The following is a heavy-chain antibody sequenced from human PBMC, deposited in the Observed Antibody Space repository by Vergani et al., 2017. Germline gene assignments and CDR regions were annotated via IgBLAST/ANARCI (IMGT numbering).Heavy chain of an antibody. Sequence: EVELVQSGPEMRKPGESLKISCRRSEYSFGNYWIGWVRQMPGKGLEWMGIIYPSDSDTRYSPPFQGQVTISADKSISTAFLQWDSLKASDTALYYCARHTTYSDSWGQGPLVTVSS. CDR1: EYSFGNYW. J-gene: IGHJ4*02. D-gene: IGHD1-1*01. V-gene: IGHV5-51*01. CDR2: IYPSDSDT. CDR3: ARHTTYSDS.